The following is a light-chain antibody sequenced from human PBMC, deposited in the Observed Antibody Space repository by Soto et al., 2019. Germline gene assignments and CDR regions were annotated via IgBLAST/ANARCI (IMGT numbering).Light chain of an antibody. J-gene: IGKJ5*01. Sequence: DIQMTQSPSSVSASVGDRVTITCRASQGLSSWLAWYQQKPGKAPKLLIYSGSSLQSGVSSRFSGSGGGTDFTPTISSLQPEDFATYYCQQANSFPITFGQGTRLEIK. CDR3: QQANSFPIT. CDR1: QGLSSW. V-gene: IGKV1D-12*01. CDR2: SGS.